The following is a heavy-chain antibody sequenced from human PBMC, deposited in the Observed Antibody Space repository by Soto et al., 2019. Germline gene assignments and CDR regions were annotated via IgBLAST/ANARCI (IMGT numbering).Heavy chain of an antibody. CDR2: IIPIFGTP. Sequence: QVQLVQSGAEVKRPGSSVKVSCKASGGTFSSYGINWVRQAPGQGLEWLGGIIPIFGTPNYAQKFQARLTITADEPTSTAYMELTSLRSDDTAVYYCASDPPSVGYGSLDYWGQGTLVTVSS. V-gene: IGHV1-69*01. J-gene: IGHJ4*02. D-gene: IGHD3-10*01. CDR1: GGTFSSYG. CDR3: ASDPPSVGYGSLDY.